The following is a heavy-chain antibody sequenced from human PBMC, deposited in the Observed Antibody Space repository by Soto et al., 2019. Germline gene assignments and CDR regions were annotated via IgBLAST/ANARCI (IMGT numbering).Heavy chain of an antibody. J-gene: IGHJ6*03. CDR2: MNPNSGNT. V-gene: IGHV1-8*02. D-gene: IGHD6-6*01. CDR3: ARPHRVLAARPNHYYHYYIDV. Sequence: AASVKVSCKASGGTFSSYTISWVRQTLGQGLEWMGWMNPNSGNTGYAEKFQGRVTMTRNTSISTTYMELSSLRSEDTAVYYCARPHRVLAARPNHYYHYYIDVRDKGTTVTV. CDR1: GGTFSSYT.